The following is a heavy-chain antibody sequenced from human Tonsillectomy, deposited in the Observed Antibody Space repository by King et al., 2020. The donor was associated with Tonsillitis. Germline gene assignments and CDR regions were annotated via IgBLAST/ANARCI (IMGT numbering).Heavy chain of an antibody. J-gene: IGHJ2*01. V-gene: IGHV4-34*01. CDR3: ARVDIVVVPAALSYFDL. CDR1: GGSFSGYY. Sequence: VQLQQWGAGLLKPSETLSLTCAVYGGSFSGYYCSWIRQPPGKGLEWIGEINHSGSTNYNPSLKSRVTISVDTSKKQFSLKLSSVSAADTAVYYCARVDIVVVPAALSYFDLWGRGTLVTVSS. CDR2: INHSGST. D-gene: IGHD2-2*01.